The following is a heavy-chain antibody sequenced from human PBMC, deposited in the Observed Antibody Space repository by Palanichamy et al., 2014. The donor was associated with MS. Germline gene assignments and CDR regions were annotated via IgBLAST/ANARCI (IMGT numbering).Heavy chain of an antibody. CDR1: GFTFSSYE. D-gene: IGHD3-3*01. CDR2: ISSSGSTI. J-gene: IGHJ6*02. CDR3: ASIRYDFWSGLVYYYYYGMDV. V-gene: IGHV3-48*03. Sequence: EVQLLESGGNLVQPGGSLRLSCAASGFTFSSYEMNWVRQAPGKGLEWVSYISSSGSTIYYADSVKGRFTISRDNAKNSLYLQMNSLRAEDTAVYYCASIRYDFWSGLVYYYYYGMDVWGQGTTVTVSS.